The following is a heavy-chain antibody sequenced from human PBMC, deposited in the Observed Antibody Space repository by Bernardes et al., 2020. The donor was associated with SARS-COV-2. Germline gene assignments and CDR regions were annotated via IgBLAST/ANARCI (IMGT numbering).Heavy chain of an antibody. J-gene: IGHJ4*02. V-gene: IGHV3-23*05. CDR1: GFTFRNYA. CDR3: TTWLFNHFDY. D-gene: IGHD3-22*01. Sequence: GGSLRLSCVGSGFTFRNYAMNWVRQALGKGLEWVSTIDGPTTNTHYADSVRGRFTIYRDNSKNTVYLHMSSLRAEDTAMYYCTTWLFNHFDYWGRGTPVTVSS. CDR2: IDGPTTNT.